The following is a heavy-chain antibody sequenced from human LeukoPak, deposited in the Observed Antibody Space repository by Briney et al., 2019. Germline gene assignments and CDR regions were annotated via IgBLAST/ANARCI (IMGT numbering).Heavy chain of an antibody. J-gene: IGHJ4*02. CDR1: GYTFTSYA. D-gene: IGHD2-15*01. V-gene: IGHV7-4-1*02. CDR3: ARDSGYCSCGSCYSSGIPDY. CDR2: INTNTGNP. Sequence: ASVKVSCKASGYTFTSYAMNWVRQAPGQGLEGMGWINTNTGNPTFAQVFTGRFVFSLDTSVSTAYLQISSLKAEDTAVYYCARDSGYCSCGSCYSSGIPDYWGQGTLVTVSS.